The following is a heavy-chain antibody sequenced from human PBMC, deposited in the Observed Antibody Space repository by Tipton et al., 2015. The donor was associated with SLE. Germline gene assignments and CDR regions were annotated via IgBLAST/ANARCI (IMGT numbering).Heavy chain of an antibody. CDR2: IFYSGST. D-gene: IGHD2-15*01. V-gene: IGHV4-39*01. CDR1: GDSISSRSYH. Sequence: TLSLTCTVSGDSISSRSYHWGWIRQPPGKGLEWIGSIFYSGSTSYNPSLRSRVTISVDTSKNQFSLKLSSVTAADTAVYYCARQVTNRWHVVWFDPWGQGTLVTVSS. CDR3: ARQVTNRWHVVWFDP. J-gene: IGHJ5*02.